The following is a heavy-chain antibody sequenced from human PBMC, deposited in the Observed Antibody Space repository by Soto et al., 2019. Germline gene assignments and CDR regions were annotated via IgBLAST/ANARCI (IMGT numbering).Heavy chain of an antibody. D-gene: IGHD3-9*01. CDR2: ISSGSTSI. CDR1: GFSISAYS. Sequence: EVQLVESGGGLVNPGGSLRLSCTASGFSISAYSLQWVRQVPGKGLEWVSYISSGSTSIYYADSVKGRFTISRDNAEKSPFLQKNSLIDEDTAVYYCAAGRPPSPYDWFYAMDVWGQGTTVSVSS. V-gene: IGHV3-48*02. CDR3: AAGRPPSPYDWFYAMDV. J-gene: IGHJ6*02.